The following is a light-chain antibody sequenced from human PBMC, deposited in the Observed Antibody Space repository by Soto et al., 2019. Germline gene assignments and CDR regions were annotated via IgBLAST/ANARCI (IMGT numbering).Light chain of an antibody. CDR1: QSVSSSY. CDR3: HQYGRSPRGT. CDR2: NAS. Sequence: EIVLTQSPGTLSLSPGERATLSCRASQSVSSSYLAWYQQKPGQAPRLLIYNASSRATGIPDRFSGSGSGTDFTLTISSLEPEDFAAYYCHQYGRSPRGTFGQGTKVDI. J-gene: IGKJ1*01. V-gene: IGKV3-20*01.